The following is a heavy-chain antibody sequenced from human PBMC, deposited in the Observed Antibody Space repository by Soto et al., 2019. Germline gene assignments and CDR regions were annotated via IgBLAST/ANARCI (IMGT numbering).Heavy chain of an antibody. Sequence: GALKLSCAASGFTFSDYARSWVRQSPGKGLEWVSTISGSGGNTYYTDSEKGRFTISRDNSKSTLYLQMNSLRADDTAIYYCARWSYLDYWGQGTRVTVSS. CDR1: GFTFSDYA. CDR2: ISGSGGNT. V-gene: IGHV3-23*01. D-gene: IGHD3-3*01. CDR3: ARWSYLDY. J-gene: IGHJ4*02.